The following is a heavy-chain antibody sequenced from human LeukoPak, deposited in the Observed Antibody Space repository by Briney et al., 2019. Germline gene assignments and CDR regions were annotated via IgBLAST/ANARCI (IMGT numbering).Heavy chain of an antibody. V-gene: IGHV3-23*01. CDR3: VLVGATTYYFDY. CDR1: GFTFCSYA. CDR2: ISGSGGST. J-gene: IGHJ4*02. Sequence: GGYLRRSCAASGFTFCSYAMSWVPQGPGQGLEWVSAISGSGGSTYYADSVKGRFTISRDNSKNTLYLQMNSLRAEDTAVYYCVLVGATTYYFDYWGQGTLVTVSS. D-gene: IGHD1-26*01.